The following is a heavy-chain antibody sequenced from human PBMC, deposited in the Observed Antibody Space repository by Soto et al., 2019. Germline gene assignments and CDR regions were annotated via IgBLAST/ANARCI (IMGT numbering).Heavy chain of an antibody. V-gene: IGHV1-3*01. CDR3: ARDPADY. CDR1: GYTFISFS. Sequence: ASVKDSCKASGYTFISFSIHWVRQAPGQRLEWMGWINPGNGDTKYSQKFQGRVTITRDASASTAYMELSSLRSEDTALYYCARDPADYWGQGTLVTVSS. J-gene: IGHJ4*02. CDR2: INPGNGDT.